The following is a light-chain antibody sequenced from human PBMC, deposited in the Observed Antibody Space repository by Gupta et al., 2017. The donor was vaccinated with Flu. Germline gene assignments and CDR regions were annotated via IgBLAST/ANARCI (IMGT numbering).Light chain of an antibody. J-gene: IGLJ2*01. CDR2: RND. V-gene: IGLV1-47*01. CDR1: SSNVGSNY. CDR3: ATWDDSLSGWV. Sequence: SSNVGSNYLYWYQQFPGAAPKLLIYRNDQRPSGVPDRFSASKSGTSASLAIGGLRSADEADYYCATWDDSLSGWVFGGGTKLTVL.